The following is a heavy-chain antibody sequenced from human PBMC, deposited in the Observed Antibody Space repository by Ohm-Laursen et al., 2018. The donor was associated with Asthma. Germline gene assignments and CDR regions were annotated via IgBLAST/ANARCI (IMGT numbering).Heavy chain of an antibody. J-gene: IGHJ3*01. D-gene: IGHD7-27*01. CDR2: ISTASTFI. CDR3: VREDNWGLDL. Sequence: SLRLSCTASGFPFNTSWMTWVRQVPGKGLEWVASISTASTFIYYADSVRGRFTTSRDNAKNSVYLQMNSLRAEDMALYYCVREDNWGLDLWGQGTMVTVSS. CDR1: GFPFNTSW. V-gene: IGHV3-21*01.